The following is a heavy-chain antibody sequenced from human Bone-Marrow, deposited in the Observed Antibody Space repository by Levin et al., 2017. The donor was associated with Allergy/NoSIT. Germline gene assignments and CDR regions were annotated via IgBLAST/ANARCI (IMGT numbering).Heavy chain of an antibody. Sequence: HTGGSLRLSCAASGFTFSTYAMTWVRQAPGKGLEWVSGITGSGNTPFYADSVKGRFTISRDNSRNTVYLQMNSLRVEDTAVYYCAKVIRGSGWYEDSWGQGTLVTVSS. CDR3: AKVIRGSGWYEDS. J-gene: IGHJ4*02. CDR2: ITGSGNTP. D-gene: IGHD6-19*01. V-gene: IGHV3-23*01. CDR1: GFTFSTYA.